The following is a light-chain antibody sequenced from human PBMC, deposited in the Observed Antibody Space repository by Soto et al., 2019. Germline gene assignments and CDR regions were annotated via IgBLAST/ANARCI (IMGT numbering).Light chain of an antibody. CDR3: QQRSNWPPG. J-gene: IGKJ5*01. CDR1: ESVSRN. V-gene: IGKV3-15*01. Sequence: EVVMTQSPATLSVSPGERTTLSCRASESVSRNLAWYQQTPGQAPRLLIYDASTRDTGIPDRFSGGGSGTEFTLTLSSLEPEDFEVYYCQQRSNWPPGFGQGTRLEIK. CDR2: DAS.